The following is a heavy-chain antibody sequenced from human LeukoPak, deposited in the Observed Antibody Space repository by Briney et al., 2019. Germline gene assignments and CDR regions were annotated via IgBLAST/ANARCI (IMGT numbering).Heavy chain of an antibody. Sequence: SETLSLTCTVSGVSISSSSYYWGWIRQPPEKGLEWIGCIYYSGSTYYNPSLKSRVTISVDTSKNQFSLKLISVTAADTAVYYCARLKWIQLWLGSNWFDPWGQGTLVTVSS. D-gene: IGHD5-18*01. CDR1: GVSISSSSYY. V-gene: IGHV4-39*01. CDR2: IYYSGST. CDR3: ARLKWIQLWLGSNWFDP. J-gene: IGHJ5*02.